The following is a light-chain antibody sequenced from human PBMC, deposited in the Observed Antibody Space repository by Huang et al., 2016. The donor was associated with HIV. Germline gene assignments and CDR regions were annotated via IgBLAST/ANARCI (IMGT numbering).Light chain of an antibody. Sequence: DIVMTQSPDSLAVSLGERATINCKSSQSVLSGNNKNYLAWFQKKSGQPPKLLIYWASTRESGVPDRFSGSGSRTDFTLTINNLQPEDVAVYYCQQYFNPPVTFGPGTKVHVK. CDR1: QSVLSGNNKNY. CDR2: WAS. V-gene: IGKV4-1*01. CDR3: QQYFNPPVT. J-gene: IGKJ3*01.